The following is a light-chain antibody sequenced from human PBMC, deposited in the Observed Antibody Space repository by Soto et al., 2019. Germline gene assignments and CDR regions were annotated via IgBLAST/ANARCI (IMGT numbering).Light chain of an antibody. CDR1: QSVSSN. J-gene: IGKJ1*01. CDR3: QQRSNWWT. Sequence: EIVLTQSPATLSLSPGERATLSCRASQSVSSNLAWYQQKVGQAPRLLIYDASNRATGIPARFSGSGSGTDFTLTINSLESEDFAVYYCQQRSNWWTFGQGTKVEMK. V-gene: IGKV3-11*01. CDR2: DAS.